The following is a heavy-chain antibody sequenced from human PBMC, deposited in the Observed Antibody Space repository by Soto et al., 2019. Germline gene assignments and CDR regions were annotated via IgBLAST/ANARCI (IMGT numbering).Heavy chain of an antibody. V-gene: IGHV4-30-2*01. J-gene: IGHJ4*02. D-gene: IGHD2-15*01. CDR3: ARGGVVAANPYYFDY. CDR1: GGSISSGGYY. CDR2: IYHSGST. Sequence: SETLSLTCTVSGGSISSGGYYWSWIRQHPGKGLEWIGYIYHSGSTYYNPSLKSRVTISVDRSKNQFSLKLSSVTAADTAVYYCARGGVVAANPYYFDYWGQGTLVTVSS.